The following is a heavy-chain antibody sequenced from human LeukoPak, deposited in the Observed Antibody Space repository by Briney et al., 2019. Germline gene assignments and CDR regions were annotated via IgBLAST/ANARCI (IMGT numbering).Heavy chain of an antibody. Sequence: SETLSLTCTVSGGSISSSSYYWGWIRQPAGKGLEWIGHIYTSGSTNYNPSLKSRVTISVDTSKNQFSLKLSSVTAADTAVYYCARALFGYYDSSAYDYWGQGTLVTVSS. D-gene: IGHD3-22*01. CDR2: IYTSGST. CDR1: GGSISSSSYY. CDR3: ARALFGYYDSSAYDY. J-gene: IGHJ4*02. V-gene: IGHV4-61*09.